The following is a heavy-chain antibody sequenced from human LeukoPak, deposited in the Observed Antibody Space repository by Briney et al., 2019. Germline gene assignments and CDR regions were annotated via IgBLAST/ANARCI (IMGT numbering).Heavy chain of an antibody. J-gene: IGHJ6*03. CDR2: IKQDGSEQ. CDR3: ARVGPSYYYYYMDA. Sequence: PGGSLRLSCSASGFTFSSSWMTWVRQAPGKGLEWVANIKQDGSEQYTADSLKGRFTISRDNDKKLVFLQMSSLSVDDTAVYYCARVGPSYYYYYMDAWGNGTTVIVSS. CDR1: GFTFSSSW. V-gene: IGHV3-7*01.